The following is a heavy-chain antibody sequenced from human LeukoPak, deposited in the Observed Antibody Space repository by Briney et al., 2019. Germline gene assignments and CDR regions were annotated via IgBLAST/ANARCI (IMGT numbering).Heavy chain of an antibody. CDR3: ARASDYYGSGSYTPVNYYYYYMDV. CDR1: GYTFTGYY. CDR2: INPNSGGT. V-gene: IGHV1-2*02. Sequence: ASVKVSCKASGYTFTGYYMHWVRQAPGQGLEWMGWINPNSGGTNYAQKFQGRVTMTRDTSISTAYMELSRLRSDDTAVYYCARASDYYGSGSYTPVNYYYYYMDVWGKGTTVTISS. J-gene: IGHJ6*03. D-gene: IGHD3-10*01.